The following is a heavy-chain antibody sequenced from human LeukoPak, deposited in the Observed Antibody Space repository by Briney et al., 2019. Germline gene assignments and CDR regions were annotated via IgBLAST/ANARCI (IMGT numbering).Heavy chain of an antibody. J-gene: IGHJ4*02. D-gene: IGHD4-17*01. CDR1: GYTLTELS. CDR2: FDPEDGET. V-gene: IGHV1-24*01. Sequence: GASVKVSCKVSGYTLTELSMHWVRQAPGKGLEWMGGFDPEDGETIYAQKFQGRVTMTEDTSTDTAYMELSSLRSEDTAVYYCATGQDGEMGFDYWGQGTLVTVSS. CDR3: ATGQDGEMGFDY.